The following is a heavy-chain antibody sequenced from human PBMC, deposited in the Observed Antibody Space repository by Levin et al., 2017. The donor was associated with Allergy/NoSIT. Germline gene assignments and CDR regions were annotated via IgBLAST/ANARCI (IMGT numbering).Heavy chain of an antibody. V-gene: IGHV1-8*01. J-gene: IGHJ6*02. CDR1: GYTFTSYD. CDR2: MNPNSGNT. D-gene: IGHD3-10*01. Sequence: GGSLRLSCKASGYTFTSYDINWVRQATGQGLEWMGWMNPNSGNTGYAQKFQGRVTMTRNTSISTAYMELSSLRSEDTAVYYCASYGSGSYYAGMDVWGQGTTVTVSS. CDR3: ASYGSGSYYAGMDV.